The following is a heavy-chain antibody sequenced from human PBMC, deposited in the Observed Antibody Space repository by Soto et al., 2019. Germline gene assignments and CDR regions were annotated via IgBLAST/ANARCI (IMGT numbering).Heavy chain of an antibody. CDR2: IYYSGST. J-gene: IGHJ5*02. V-gene: IGHV4-59*01. CDR3: ARGATTMVRGVLNWFDP. D-gene: IGHD3-10*01. CDR1: GGSISSYY. Sequence: SETLSLTCTVSGGSISSYYWSWIRQPPGKGLEWIGYIYYSGSTNYNPSLKSRVTISVDTSKNQFSLKLSSVTAADTAVYYCARGATTMVRGVLNWFDPWGQGTLVTVSS.